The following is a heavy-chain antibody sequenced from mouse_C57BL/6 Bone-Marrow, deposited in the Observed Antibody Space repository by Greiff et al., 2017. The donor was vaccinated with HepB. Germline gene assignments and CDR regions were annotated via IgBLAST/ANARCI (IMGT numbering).Heavy chain of an antibody. CDR2: ISSGGSYA. Sequence: EVQVVESGGDLVKPGGSLKLSCAASGFTFSSYGMSWVRQTPDKRLEWVATISSGGSYAYYPDSVKGRFTISRDNAKNTLYLQMSSLKSEDTAMYYCAIELRLPAWVAYWGQGTRVTVSA. D-gene: IGHD3-2*02. CDR1: GFTFSSYG. J-gene: IGHJ3*01. CDR3: AIELRLPAWVAY. V-gene: IGHV5-6*01.